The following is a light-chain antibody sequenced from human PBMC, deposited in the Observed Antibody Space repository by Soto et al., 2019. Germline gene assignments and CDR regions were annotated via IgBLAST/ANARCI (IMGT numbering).Light chain of an antibody. V-gene: IGLV7-46*01. J-gene: IGLJ3*02. CDR1: TAPVSSSNY. CDR2: DAN. CDR3: SFSCGGVFLV. Sequence: QTVVTQEPSLTVSPGGTVTLTCGSSTAPVSSSNYPFWFQQKPGQAPRTLIYDANNQHSWTPARFSASLLGGKAALTLSGAQREDEADYCCSFSCGGVFLVFGGGTKVTV.